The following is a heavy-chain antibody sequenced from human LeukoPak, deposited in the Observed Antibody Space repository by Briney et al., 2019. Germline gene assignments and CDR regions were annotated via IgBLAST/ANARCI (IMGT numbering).Heavy chain of an antibody. CDR1: GFTFSSYS. J-gene: IGHJ4*02. CDR2: ISSSSSYI. D-gene: IGHD4-17*01. CDR3: ARDYHLGSVTMFGY. V-gene: IGHV3-21*01. Sequence: PGGSLRLSCAASGFTFSSYSMNWVRQAPGKGLEWVSSISSSSSYIYYADSVKGRFTISRDNSKNTLYLQMNSLRVEDTAVYYCARDYHLGSVTMFGYWGQGILVTVSS.